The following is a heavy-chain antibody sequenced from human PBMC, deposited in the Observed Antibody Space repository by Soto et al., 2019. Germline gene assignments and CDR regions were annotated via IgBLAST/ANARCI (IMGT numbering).Heavy chain of an antibody. Sequence: QVQLVQSGAEVKKPGSSVKVSCKASGGTFSSYTISWVRQAPGQGLEWMGRIIPILGIANYAQKFQGRVTITADKSTSTAYMELSSLSSEDTAVYYCAIDLGDSSSSRNYYFDYWGQGTLVTVSS. J-gene: IGHJ4*02. CDR2: IIPILGIA. D-gene: IGHD6-6*01. V-gene: IGHV1-69*08. CDR3: AIDLGDSSSSRNYYFDY. CDR1: GGTFSSYT.